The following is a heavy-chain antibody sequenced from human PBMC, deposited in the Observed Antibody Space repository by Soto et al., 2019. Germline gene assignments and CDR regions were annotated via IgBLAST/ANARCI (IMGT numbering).Heavy chain of an antibody. CDR1: GGTFSSYA. CDR3: ARVRYYDFWSGYPNWFDP. V-gene: IGHV1-69*13. CDR2: IIPIFGTA. Sequence: SVKVSCKASGGTFSSYAISWVRQAPGQGLEWMGGIIPIFGTANYAQKFQGRVTITADESTSTAYMELSSLRSEDTAVYYCARVRYYDFWSGYPNWFDPWGPGTLVTVSS. D-gene: IGHD3-3*01. J-gene: IGHJ5*02.